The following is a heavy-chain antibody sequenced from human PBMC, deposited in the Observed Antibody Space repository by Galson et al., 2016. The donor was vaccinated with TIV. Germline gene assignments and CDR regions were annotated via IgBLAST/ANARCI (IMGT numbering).Heavy chain of an antibody. CDR3: ARERHMDY. Sequence: SVKVSCKASGYTFTDYYIHWVRQAPGQGLEWMGWINPKSGDTKYAQKFEGRVTMTRDTSISTVFMEPSSLIYDDTAVFYCARERHMDYWGQGTLVTVSS. CDR2: INPKSGDT. J-gene: IGHJ4*02. V-gene: IGHV1-2*02. CDR1: GYTFTDYY.